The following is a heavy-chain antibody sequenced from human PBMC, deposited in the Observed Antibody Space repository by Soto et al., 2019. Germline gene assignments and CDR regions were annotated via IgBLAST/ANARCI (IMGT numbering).Heavy chain of an antibody. D-gene: IGHD4-4*01. CDR2: IYYSGST. V-gene: IGHV4-31*03. CDR3: ARGRPLQYQRRYYVDD. Sequence: SETLCLTCTVSGGTISSGGYYWSWIRQHTGKGLEWIGYIYYSGSTYYNPSLKSRVTISVETSKNQFSLKLSSVTAADTAVYYCARGRPLQYQRRYYVDDWGQGTLVTVS. J-gene: IGHJ4*02. CDR1: GGTISSGGYY.